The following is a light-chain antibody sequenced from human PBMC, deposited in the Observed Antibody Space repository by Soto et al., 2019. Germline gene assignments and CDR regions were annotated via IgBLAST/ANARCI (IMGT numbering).Light chain of an antibody. J-gene: IGKJ4*01. CDR1: QSVPKNY. V-gene: IGKV3-20*01. CDR2: DAS. Sequence: EILLTQSPDTLSLSPGERATLSCRASQSVPKNYLAWYQHKPDQAPRLLIYDASSRATGIPDRFSGSGSGTEFTLTISRLEPEDFAGYFCHQCATSPLTFGGGTKVEIK. CDR3: HQCATSPLT.